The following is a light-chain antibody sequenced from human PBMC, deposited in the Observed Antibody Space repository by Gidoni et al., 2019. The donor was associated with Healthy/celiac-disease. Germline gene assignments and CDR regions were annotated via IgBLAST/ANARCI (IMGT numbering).Light chain of an antibody. V-gene: IGKV3-20*01. J-gene: IGKJ1*01. CDR2: GAS. Sequence: ELVLTQSPGTLSLSPGERATLSCRASQSVSSSYLAWYQQKPGQAPRLLIYGASSSATVIPDRFSGSGSGTDFTLTISRLEPEDFAVYYCQQYGSSRSFGQGTKVEIK. CDR1: QSVSSSY. CDR3: QQYGSSRS.